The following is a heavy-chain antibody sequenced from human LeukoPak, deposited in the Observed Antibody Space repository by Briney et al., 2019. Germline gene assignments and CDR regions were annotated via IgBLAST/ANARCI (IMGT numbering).Heavy chain of an antibody. CDR3: ARELGGAGSYFFPYYAMDV. Sequence: ASVKVSCKASGYSLTSYGINWVRQAPGQGLEWMGWISGYNGNTKYAQDFQGRVTMTTDTSTSTAYMELRSLRSDDTAVYYCARELGGAGSYFFPYYAMDVWGQGTTVTVSS. CDR1: GYSLTSYG. V-gene: IGHV1-18*01. CDR2: ISGYNGNT. D-gene: IGHD3-10*01. J-gene: IGHJ6*02.